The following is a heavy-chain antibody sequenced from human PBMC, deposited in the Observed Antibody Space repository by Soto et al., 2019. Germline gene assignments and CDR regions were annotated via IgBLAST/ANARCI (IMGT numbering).Heavy chain of an antibody. D-gene: IGHD2-15*01. J-gene: IGHJ6*02. CDR2: IYHSGST. CDR1: GYSISSGYY. CDR3: ARAVAASGMDV. V-gene: IGHV4-38-2*01. Sequence: SETLSLTCAVSGYSISSGYYWGWLRQPPGKGLEWIGYIYHSGSTYYNPSLKSRVTISVDRSKNQFSLKLSSVTAADTAVYYCARAVAASGMDVWGQGTTVTVS.